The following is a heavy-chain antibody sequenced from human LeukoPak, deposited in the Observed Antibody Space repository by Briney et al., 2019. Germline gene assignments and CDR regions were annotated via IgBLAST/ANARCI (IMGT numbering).Heavy chain of an antibody. V-gene: IGHV3-23*01. D-gene: IGHD3-16*01. CDR3: AKHIRHLGNYQYYMDV. CDR2: ISGAGGNT. J-gene: IGHJ6*03. CDR1: GFTFSNYA. Sequence: GGSLRLSCAVSGFTFSNYAMSWVRQAPGKGLGWVSAISGAGGNTFCADSVKGRFTISRDNSNNTLYLQMNSLRAEDTAIYYCAKHIRHLGNYQYYMDVWGKGTTVTVSS.